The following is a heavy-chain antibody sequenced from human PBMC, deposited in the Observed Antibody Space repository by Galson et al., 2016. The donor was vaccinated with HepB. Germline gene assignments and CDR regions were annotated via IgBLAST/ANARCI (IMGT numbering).Heavy chain of an antibody. D-gene: IGHD6-13*01. CDR2: ISYDVRNK. Sequence: SLRLSCAASGFTFTKHGMHWVRQAPGKGLEWVAVISYDVRNKYYADSVKGRFTISRDNSKNTLYLQMNSLRAEDTAVYYCARDGFPAAAYGMDVWGQGTTVTVSS. CDR1: GFTFTKHG. CDR3: ARDGFPAAAYGMDV. J-gene: IGHJ6*02. V-gene: IGHV3-30*19.